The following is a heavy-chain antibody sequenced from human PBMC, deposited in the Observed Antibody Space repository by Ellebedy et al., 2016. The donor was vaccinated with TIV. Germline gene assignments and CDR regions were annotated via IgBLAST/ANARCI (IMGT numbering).Heavy chain of an antibody. CDR3: ASDEWSYADYYYHGMDV. J-gene: IGHJ6*02. V-gene: IGHV3-30*01. CDR1: GFTFSTYA. D-gene: IGHD3-16*01. Sequence: GESLKISCAASGFTFSTYAMHWVRQAPGKGLEWVALISYGGNDKYYADSVKGRFTISRDNSKNIVYLQINSLRPEDTAVFYCASDEWSYADYYYHGMDVWGQGTTVTVSS. CDR2: ISYGGNDK.